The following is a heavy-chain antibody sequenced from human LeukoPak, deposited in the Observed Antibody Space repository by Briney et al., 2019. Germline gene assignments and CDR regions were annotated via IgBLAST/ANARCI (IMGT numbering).Heavy chain of an antibody. J-gene: IGHJ5*02. CDR3: ARDLRKYDFWSGYSYNWFDP. CDR1: GGSISSGDYY. Sequence: SETLSLTCTVSGGSISSGDYYWSWIRQPPGKGLEWIGYIYYSGSTYYNPSLKSRVTISVDTSKNQFSLKLSSVTAADTAVYYCARDLRKYDFWSGYSYNWFDPWGQGTLATVSS. V-gene: IGHV4-30-4*01. CDR2: IYYSGST. D-gene: IGHD3-3*01.